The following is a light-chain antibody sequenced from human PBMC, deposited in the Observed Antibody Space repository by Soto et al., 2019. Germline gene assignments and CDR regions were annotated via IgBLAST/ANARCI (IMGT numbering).Light chain of an antibody. CDR2: QDT. V-gene: IGLV3-1*01. J-gene: IGLJ2*01. Sequence: SYDLTQLPSVSVSPGQTASITCSGDKLGDKYASWYQQKPGQSPVLVIYQDTKRPSGIPERFSGSNSGNTATLTISGTQAMDEADYYCQAWDSSTVVFGGGTKLTVL. CDR1: KLGDKY. CDR3: QAWDSSTVV.